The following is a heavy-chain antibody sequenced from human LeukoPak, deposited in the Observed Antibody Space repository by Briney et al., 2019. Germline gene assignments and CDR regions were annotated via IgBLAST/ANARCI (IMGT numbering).Heavy chain of an antibody. J-gene: IGHJ4*02. CDR3: ARVAHDYGDYAFDY. CDR2: FDPEDGET. CDR1: GYTLTELS. Sequence: ASVKVSCKVSGYTLTELSMHWVRQAPGKGLEWMGGFDPEDGETIYAQKFQGRVTMTEDTSTDTAYMELSSLRSEDTAVYYCARVAHDYGDYAFDYWGQGTLVTVSS. D-gene: IGHD4-17*01. V-gene: IGHV1-24*01.